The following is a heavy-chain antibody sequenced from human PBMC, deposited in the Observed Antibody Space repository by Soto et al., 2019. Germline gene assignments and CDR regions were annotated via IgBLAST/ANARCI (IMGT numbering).Heavy chain of an antibody. D-gene: IGHD4-17*01. V-gene: IGHV3-23*01. Sequence: EVQLLESGGGLVQPGGSLRLSCAASGFTFSSYAMSWVRQAPGKGLEWVSAISGSGGSTYYADSVKGRFTISRDNSKNTLYLQMTSRTAEDKAVYYGEKRGPLWTTETKTPAEAEMVYLPYFDYWGQGTLVTVSS. CDR2: ISGSGGST. J-gene: IGHJ4*02. CDR1: GFTFSSYA. CDR3: EKRGPLWTTETKTPAEAEMVYLPYFDY.